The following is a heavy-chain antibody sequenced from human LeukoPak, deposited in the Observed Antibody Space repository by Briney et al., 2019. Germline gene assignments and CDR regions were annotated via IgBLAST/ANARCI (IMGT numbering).Heavy chain of an antibody. CDR2: IAGNGGST. CDR1: GFTFGSYA. J-gene: IGHJ4*02. D-gene: IGHD2-15*01. V-gene: IGHV3-23*01. CDR3: AKDGGAIALREIFDY. Sequence: GGSLRLSCAASGFTFGSYAMTWVRQAPGKGLEWVSGIAGNGGSTYYADSVKGRFTISRDNSQNTLYLEMNSLRAEDTAVYYCAKDGGAIALREIFDYWGRGTLVTVSS.